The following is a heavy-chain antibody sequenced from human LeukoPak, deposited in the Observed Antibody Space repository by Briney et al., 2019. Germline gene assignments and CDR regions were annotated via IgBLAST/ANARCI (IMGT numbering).Heavy chain of an antibody. CDR2: INTNTGNP. J-gene: IGHJ5*02. D-gene: IGHD3-3*01. CDR3: ARVRYDFWSGYYPQGYNWFDP. Sequence: EASVKVSCKASGYTFTSYAMNWVRQAPGQGLEWMGWINTNTGNPTYAQGFTGRFVFSLDTSVSTAYLQISSLKAEDTAVYYCARVRYDFWSGYYPQGYNWFDPWGQGTLVTVSS. CDR1: GYTFTSYA. V-gene: IGHV7-4-1*02.